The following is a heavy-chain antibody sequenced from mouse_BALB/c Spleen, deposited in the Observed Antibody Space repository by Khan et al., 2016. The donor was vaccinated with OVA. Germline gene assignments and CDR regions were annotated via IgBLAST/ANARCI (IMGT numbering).Heavy chain of an antibody. CDR1: GDSITSGY. V-gene: IGHV3-8*02. CDR3: ARSTYRYAFVY. D-gene: IGHD2-14*01. Sequence: EVQLQESGPSLVQPSQTLSLTCSVTGDSITSGYWSWIRKFPGNKLEYMGYMIYSGYTYYNPPLKSRFSITQHTSKNQYYLQLNSVTTEDTATYYCARSTYRYAFVYWGQGTLVTVSA. CDR2: MIYSGYT. J-gene: IGHJ3*01.